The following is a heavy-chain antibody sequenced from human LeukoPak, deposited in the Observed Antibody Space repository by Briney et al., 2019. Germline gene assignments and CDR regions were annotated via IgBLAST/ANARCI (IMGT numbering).Heavy chain of an antibody. V-gene: IGHV3-48*03. Sequence: GGSLRLSCAASGFTFSSYEMNWVRQAPGKGLEWVSYISTTGSSIYYADSVKGRFTISRDNVKNLLYLQMNSLRAEDTAVYYCVRVQRGIAVALDYWGQGTLATVSS. CDR2: ISTTGSSI. CDR3: VRVQRGIAVALDY. D-gene: IGHD6-19*01. CDR1: GFTFSSYE. J-gene: IGHJ4*02.